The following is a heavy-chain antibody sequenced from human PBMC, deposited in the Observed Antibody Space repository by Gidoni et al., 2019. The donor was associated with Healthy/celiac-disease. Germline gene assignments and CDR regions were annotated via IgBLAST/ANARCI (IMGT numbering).Heavy chain of an antibody. Sequence: QVQLVESGGGVVQPGRSLRLSCAASGFPFSSYGMHWVRQAPGKGLEWVAVISYDGSNKYYADSVKGRFTISRDNSKNTLYLQMNSLRAEDTAVYYCAKGEYNWNYFDYWGQGTLVTVSS. CDR2: ISYDGSNK. V-gene: IGHV3-30*18. J-gene: IGHJ4*02. D-gene: IGHD1-20*01. CDR3: AKGEYNWNYFDY. CDR1: GFPFSSYG.